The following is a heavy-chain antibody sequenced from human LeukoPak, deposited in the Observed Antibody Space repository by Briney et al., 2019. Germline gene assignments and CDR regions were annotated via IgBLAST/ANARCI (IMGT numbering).Heavy chain of an antibody. CDR3: TRLRGERASGDY. CDR2: VRSKTNNYAT. V-gene: IGHV3-73*01. J-gene: IGHJ4*02. Sequence: GGSLRLSCTASGFTFSASAMHWVRQASGKGLEWVGRVRSKTNNYATEYAVSVKGRFSISRDDSKNTVYLQMNSLKTDDTAVYHCTRLRGERASGDYWGQGTLVTVSS. CDR1: GFTFSASA. D-gene: IGHD2-15*01.